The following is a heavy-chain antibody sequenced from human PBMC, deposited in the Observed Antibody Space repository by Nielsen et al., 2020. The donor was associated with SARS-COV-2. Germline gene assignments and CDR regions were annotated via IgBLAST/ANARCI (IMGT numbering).Heavy chain of an antibody. CDR2: ISSSSSYI. CDR1: GGSISSSS. D-gene: IGHD2-2*01. V-gene: IGHV3-21*01. Sequence: ETLSLTCTVSGGSISSSSYYWGWIRQPPGKGLEWVSSISSSSSYIYYADSVKGRFTISRDNAKNSLYLQMNSLRAEDTAVYYCARDKRQLLSYYYYYGMDVWGQGTTVTVSS. CDR3: ARDKRQLLSYYYYYGMDV. J-gene: IGHJ6*02.